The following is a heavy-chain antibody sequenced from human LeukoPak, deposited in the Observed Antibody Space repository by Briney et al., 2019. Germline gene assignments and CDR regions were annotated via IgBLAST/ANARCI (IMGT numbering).Heavy chain of an antibody. CDR3: ARHRNYYDSSGYYSHYYYYMDV. Sequence: SETLSLTCAVSGGSISSSSYYWGWIRQPPGKGLEWIGSIYYSGSTYYNPSLKSRVTISVDTSKNQFSLKLSSVTAADTAVYYCARHRNYYDSSGYYSHYYYYMDVWGKGTTVTISS. D-gene: IGHD3-22*01. CDR1: GGSISSSSYY. CDR2: IYYSGST. V-gene: IGHV4-39*01. J-gene: IGHJ6*03.